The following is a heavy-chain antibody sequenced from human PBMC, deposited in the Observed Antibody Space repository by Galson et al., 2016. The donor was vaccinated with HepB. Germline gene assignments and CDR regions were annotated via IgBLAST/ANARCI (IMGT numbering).Heavy chain of an antibody. D-gene: IGHD6-13*01. CDR1: GGSINTYY. V-gene: IGHV4-59*01. J-gene: IGHJ4*02. CDR3: ARELTSSSWFWGGYFDY. Sequence: ETLSLTCTVSGGSINTYYWSWIRQPPGKGLEWIGYIYSSGSTNYNPSLKSRITISVDTSKNQFSLKLSSVTAADTAVYYCARELTSSSWFWGGYFDYWGQGTLVTVSS. CDR2: IYSSGST.